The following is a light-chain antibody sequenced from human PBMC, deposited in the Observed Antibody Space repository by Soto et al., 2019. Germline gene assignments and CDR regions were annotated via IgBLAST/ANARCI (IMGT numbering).Light chain of an antibody. J-gene: IGKJ1*01. CDR3: PENYHPPRT. CDR2: GAS. V-gene: IGKV1-39*01. CDR1: QNIRIY. Sequence: DIQMTQSPSSLSAFIGDRVTITCRASQNIRIYLNWFQQKPGKAPNLLIYGASNLESGVPSRFSGSGSGTDFTLTINSLQPEDVAAYYCPENYHPPRTFGQGVQVEMK.